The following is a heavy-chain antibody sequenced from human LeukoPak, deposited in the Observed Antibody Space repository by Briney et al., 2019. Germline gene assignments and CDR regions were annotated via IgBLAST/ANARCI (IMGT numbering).Heavy chain of an antibody. J-gene: IGHJ4*02. D-gene: IGHD2-15*01. CDR1: GFTFSSYA. V-gene: IGHV3-23*01. CDR3: ARQHCSGGDCYFFD. Sequence: PGGSLRLSCAASGFTFSSYAMSWVRQAPGKGLEWVSAISGSGGSTYYADSVKGRFTISRDNSKNTLYLQLSSLRAEDTAVYYCARQHCSGGDCYFFDWGQGTLVTVSS. CDR2: ISGSGGST.